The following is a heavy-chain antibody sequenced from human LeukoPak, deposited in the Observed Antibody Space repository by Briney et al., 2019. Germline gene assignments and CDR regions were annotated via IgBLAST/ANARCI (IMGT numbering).Heavy chain of an antibody. CDR3: ARGSYFTNYGSGSYYDY. CDR1: GGSFRGYY. CDR2: INHSGST. J-gene: IGHJ4*02. V-gene: IGHV4-34*01. Sequence: PSETLSLTCAVYGGSFRGYYWSWIRQPPGKGLEWIGEINHSGSTNYNPALKKRATISVDTSKNQFSLKLSSVTAADTAVYYCARGSYFTNYGSGSYYDYWGQGPLVTVSS. D-gene: IGHD3-10*01.